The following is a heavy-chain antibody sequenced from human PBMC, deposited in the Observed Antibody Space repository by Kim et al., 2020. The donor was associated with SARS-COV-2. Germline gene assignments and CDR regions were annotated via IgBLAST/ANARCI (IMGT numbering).Heavy chain of an antibody. V-gene: IGHV6-1*01. J-gene: IGHJ4*02. CDR3: VGGGGVNI. CDR2: TYYRSKWYN. D-gene: IGHD3-10*01. Sequence: SQTLSLTCAISGDSVSSNSGAWNWIRQSPSRGLEWLGRTYYRSKWYNHYAISVKSRITINPDTSKNQFSLQLKSVTPEDTAVYYCVGGGGVNIWGQGTLVTVSS. CDR1: GDSVSSNSGA.